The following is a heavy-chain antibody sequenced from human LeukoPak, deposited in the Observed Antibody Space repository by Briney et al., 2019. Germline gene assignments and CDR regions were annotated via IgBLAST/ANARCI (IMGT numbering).Heavy chain of an antibody. CDR2: ISSSSTYI. Sequence: GGSLRLSCAASGFTFSRYSMNWVRQAPGKGLEWVSSISSSSTYIYYADSVKGRFTISRDNTKNSLYLQINSLRAEDTAVYYCARDQGQGSGSYKVYWGQGTLVTVSS. CDR1: GFTFSRYS. CDR3: ARDQGQGSGSYKVY. J-gene: IGHJ4*02. V-gene: IGHV3-21*01. D-gene: IGHD3-10*01.